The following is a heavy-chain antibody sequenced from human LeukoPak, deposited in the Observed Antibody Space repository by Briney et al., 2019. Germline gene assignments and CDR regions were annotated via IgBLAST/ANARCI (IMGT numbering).Heavy chain of an antibody. Sequence: SETLSLTCAVSGGSISSSNWWSWVRQPPGKGLEWIGEIYHSGTTNYNPSLKSRVTVSVDKSNNQFSLSLSSVTAADTAVYYCARVLEALFDPWGQGTLVTVSS. J-gene: IGHJ5*02. CDR3: ARVLEALFDP. V-gene: IGHV4-4*02. D-gene: IGHD1-1*01. CDR2: IYHSGTT. CDR1: GGSISSSNW.